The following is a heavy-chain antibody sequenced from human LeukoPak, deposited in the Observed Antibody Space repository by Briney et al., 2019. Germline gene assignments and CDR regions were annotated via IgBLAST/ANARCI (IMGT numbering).Heavy chain of an antibody. CDR3: ARERGITIFGVAPGDY. CDR2: IKQDGSEK. V-gene: IGHV3-7*01. CDR1: GFTFSSYW. D-gene: IGHD3-3*01. Sequence: GGSLRLSCAASGFTFSSYWMSWVRQAPGKGLEWVANIKQDGSEKYYVDSVKGRFTISRDNAKNSLYLQMNSLRAEDTAVYYCARERGITIFGVAPGDYWGQGTLVTVSS. J-gene: IGHJ4*02.